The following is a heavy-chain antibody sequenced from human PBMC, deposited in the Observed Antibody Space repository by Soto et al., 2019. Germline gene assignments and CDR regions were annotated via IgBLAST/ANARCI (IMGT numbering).Heavy chain of an antibody. CDR2: IYYSGST. J-gene: IGHJ6*03. CDR3: ASLKSYYHYYMDV. CDR1: GGSISSSSYY. V-gene: IGHV4-39*01. Sequence: QLQLQESGPGLVKPSETLSLTCTVSGGSISSSSYYWGWIRQPPGKGLEYIGSIYYSGSTYYNPSLTSRVTISVDTSKNQFSLRLSSVTAADTAVYHCASLKSYYHYYMDVWGKGATVTVSS.